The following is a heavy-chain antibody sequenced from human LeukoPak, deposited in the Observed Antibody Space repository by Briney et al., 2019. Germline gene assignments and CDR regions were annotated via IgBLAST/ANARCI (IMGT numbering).Heavy chain of an antibody. CDR1: GFTFSSYG. CDR2: IWYDGSNK. Sequence: GGSLRLSCAASGFTFSSYGMHWVRQAPGKGLEWVAVIWYDGSNKYYADSVKGRFTISRDNSKNTLYLQMNSLRAEDTAVYYCATDIVATLPDYWGQGTLVTVSS. D-gene: IGHD5-12*01. J-gene: IGHJ4*02. V-gene: IGHV3-33*01. CDR3: ATDIVATLPDY.